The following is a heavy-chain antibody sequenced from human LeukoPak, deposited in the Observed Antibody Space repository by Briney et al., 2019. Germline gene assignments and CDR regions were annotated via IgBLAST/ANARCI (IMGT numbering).Heavy chain of an antibody. CDR1: GGSISSSSYY. CDR3: ARGYVLRFFDP. Sequence: MSSETLSLTCTVSGGSISSSSYYWGWIRQPPGKGLEWIGSIYYSGSTYYNPSLKSRVTISVDTSKNQFSLKLSSVTAADTAVYYCARGYVLRFFDPWGQGTLVTVSS. CDR2: IYYSGST. J-gene: IGHJ5*02. V-gene: IGHV4-39*07. D-gene: IGHD3-3*01.